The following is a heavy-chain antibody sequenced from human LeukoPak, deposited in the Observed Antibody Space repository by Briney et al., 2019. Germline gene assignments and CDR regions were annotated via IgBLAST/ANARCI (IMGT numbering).Heavy chain of an antibody. J-gene: IGHJ4*02. D-gene: IGHD4-11*01. CDR2: LYTSGIT. V-gene: IGHV4-61*02. Sequence: SQTLSLTCTVSGASISSGSYSWSWIRQPAGEGLEWIGRLYTSGITNYNSSLKSRITMSVDTFKNQFSLKLSSVTAADTAVYYCARGSAYRSFDYWGQGTLVSVSS. CDR3: ARGSAYRSFDY. CDR1: GASISSGSYS.